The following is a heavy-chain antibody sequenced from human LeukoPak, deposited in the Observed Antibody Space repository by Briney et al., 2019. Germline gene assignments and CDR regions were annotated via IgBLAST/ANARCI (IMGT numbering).Heavy chain of an antibody. CDR3: AKRQIIVVSAFDY. Sequence: AGGSLRLSCAASGFTFSSYAMSWVRQAPGKGLEWVSAISGSGGSTYYADSVKGWFTISRDNSKNTLYLQMNSLRAEDTAVYYCAKRQIIVVSAFDYWGQGTLVTVSS. D-gene: IGHD2-2*01. J-gene: IGHJ4*02. CDR2: ISGSGGST. CDR1: GFTFSSYA. V-gene: IGHV3-23*01.